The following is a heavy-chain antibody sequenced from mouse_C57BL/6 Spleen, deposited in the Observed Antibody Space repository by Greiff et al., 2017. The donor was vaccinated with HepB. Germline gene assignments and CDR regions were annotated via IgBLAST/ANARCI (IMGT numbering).Heavy chain of an antibody. Sequence: VQLQQSGPGLVKPSQSLSLTCSVTGYSITSGYYWNWIRQFPGNKLEWMGYISYDGSNNYNPSLKNRISITRDTSKNQFFLKWNSVTTEDTATYYWAGERDGYDGGFDYWGQGTTLTVSS. V-gene: IGHV3-6*01. J-gene: IGHJ2*01. CDR3: AGERDGYDGGFDY. CDR2: ISYDGSN. CDR1: GYSITSGYY. D-gene: IGHD2-2*01.